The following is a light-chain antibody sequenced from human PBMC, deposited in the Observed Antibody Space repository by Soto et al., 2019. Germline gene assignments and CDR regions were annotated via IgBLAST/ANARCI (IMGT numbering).Light chain of an antibody. V-gene: IGKV1-27*01. J-gene: IGKJ4*01. Sequence: DIQMTQSPSSLSPSVGDRVTITCRASQGISNYLAWYQQKPGKVPKLLIYAASTLQSGVPSRFSSSGSGTDFTLTISSLQPEDVATYYCQKYNSAPPLTFGGGTKVEIK. CDR2: AAS. CDR1: QGISNY. CDR3: QKYNSAPPLT.